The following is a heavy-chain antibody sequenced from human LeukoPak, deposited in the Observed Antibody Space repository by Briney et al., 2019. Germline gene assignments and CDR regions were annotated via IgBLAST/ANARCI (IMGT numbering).Heavy chain of an antibody. CDR3: AKAPVTTCSGAYCYPFDY. V-gene: IGHV3-23*01. CDR1: GFTLSSYE. D-gene: IGHD2-21*01. Sequence: PGGSLRLSCTVSGFTLSSYEMSWIRQAPGKGLEWVSSIEYSGGSAYYADSVKGRFTISRDSSKNTLYLQMNRLRAEDAAVYYCAKAPVTTCSGAYCYPFDYWGQGTLVTVSS. J-gene: IGHJ4*02. CDR2: IEYSGGSA.